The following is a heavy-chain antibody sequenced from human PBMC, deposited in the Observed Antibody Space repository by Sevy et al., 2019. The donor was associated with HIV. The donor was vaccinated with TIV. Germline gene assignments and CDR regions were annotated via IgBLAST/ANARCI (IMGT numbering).Heavy chain of an antibody. CDR1: GGSFSGYY. D-gene: IGHD6-6*01. J-gene: IGHJ6*02. CDR3: ARRPVYSSSRYGMDV. Sequence: SETLSLTCAVYGGSFSGYYWSWIRQPPGKGLEWIGEINLSGSTNYNPSLKSRVTISVDTSKNQFSLKLSSVTAADTAVYYCARRPVYSSSRYGMDVWGQGTTVTVSS. CDR2: INLSGST. V-gene: IGHV4-34*01.